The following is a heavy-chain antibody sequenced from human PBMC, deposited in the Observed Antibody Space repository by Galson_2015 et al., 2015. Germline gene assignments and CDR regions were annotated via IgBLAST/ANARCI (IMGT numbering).Heavy chain of an antibody. Sequence: SLRLSCAASGFTVSSSYMTWVRQTPGKGPEWVALIQSDGTTSDTDPVKGRFSISRDNPKNTLYLQMNSLRVEDTAVYYCRRGHWGDIQSWGQGTLVTVSS. D-gene: IGHD7-27*01. J-gene: IGHJ5*02. CDR3: RRGHWGDIQS. V-gene: IGHV3-53*01. CDR2: IQSDGTT. CDR1: GFTVSSSY.